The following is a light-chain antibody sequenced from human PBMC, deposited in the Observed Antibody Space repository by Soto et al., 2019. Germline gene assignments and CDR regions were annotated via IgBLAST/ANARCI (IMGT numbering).Light chain of an antibody. CDR3: QQYESTPPT. CDR2: WAS. CDR1: QSVLYSSNHKNY. J-gene: IGKJ2*01. V-gene: IGKV4-1*01. Sequence: DILMTQSPDSLAVSLGERATINCKSSQSVLYSSNHKNYLAWYQQRPGQPPKLLIYWASTRESGVPDRFSGSGSGTDFTLTITSLQAEDVAVYYCQQYESTPPTFGQGTKLEIK.